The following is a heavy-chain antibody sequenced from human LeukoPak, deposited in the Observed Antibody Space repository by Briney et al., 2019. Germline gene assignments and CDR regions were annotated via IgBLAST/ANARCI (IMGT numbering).Heavy chain of an antibody. CDR3: AKDGSTIWFGELYYFDY. CDR1: GFTFSSSA. V-gene: IGHV3-23*01. J-gene: IGHJ4*02. D-gene: IGHD3-10*01. CDR2: ISASGGST. Sequence: GGSLRLSCAASGFTFSSSAMRWVRQVPGKGLEWVSGISASGGSTSYADSVRGRFTISRDNSKNTLYLQMNSLRAEDTAVYYCAKDGSTIWFGELYYFDYWGQGTLVTVSS.